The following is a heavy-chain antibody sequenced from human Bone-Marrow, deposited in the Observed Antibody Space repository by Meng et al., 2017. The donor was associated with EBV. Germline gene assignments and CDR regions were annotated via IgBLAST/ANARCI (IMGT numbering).Heavy chain of an antibody. J-gene: IGHJ4*02. CDR3: ARGAADFDY. D-gene: IGHD6-13*01. V-gene: IGHV4-30-4*01. CDR1: GGYLISGGYY. Sequence: QVQPPESGHGLGQPSPTLSLTCAVSGGYLISGGYYWSWIRQPPGKCLEWIGYIYYSGSTYYNPSLKSRVTISVDTSKNQFSLKLSSVTAADTAVYYCARGAADFDYWGQGTLVTVSS. CDR2: IYYSGST.